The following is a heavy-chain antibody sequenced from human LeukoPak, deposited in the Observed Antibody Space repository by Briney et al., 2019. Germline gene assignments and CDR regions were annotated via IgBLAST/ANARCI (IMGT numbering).Heavy chain of an antibody. CDR2: IYTSGST. CDR3: AIRKGWQWLSRRGGAFDI. CDR1: GGSISSGSYY. J-gene: IGHJ3*02. Sequence: TLSLTCTVSGGSISSGSYYWSWIRQPAGKGLEWIGRIYTSGSTNYNPSLKSRVTISVDTSKNQFSLKLSSVTAADTAVYYCAIRKGWQWLSRRGGAFDIWGQGTMVTVSS. V-gene: IGHV4-61*02. D-gene: IGHD6-19*01.